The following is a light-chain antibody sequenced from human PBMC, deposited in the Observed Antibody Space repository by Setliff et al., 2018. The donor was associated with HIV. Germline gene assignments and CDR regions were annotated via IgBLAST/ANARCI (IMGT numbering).Light chain of an antibody. CDR1: SSDFGGYNY. Sequence: QSALTQPASVSGSPGQSITISCTGASSDFGGYNYVSWYEQHPGKAPKLMIYDVSKRPSGVSNRFSGSKSGNTASLTISGLQAEDEADYYCSSYTSRNTYDFGTGTKVTVL. V-gene: IGLV2-14*03. CDR2: DVS. CDR3: SSYTSRNTYD. J-gene: IGLJ1*01.